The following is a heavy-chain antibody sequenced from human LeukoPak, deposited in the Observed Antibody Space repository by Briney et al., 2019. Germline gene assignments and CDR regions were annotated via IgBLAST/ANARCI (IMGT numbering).Heavy chain of an antibody. Sequence: TGGSLRLSCAASGFTFSSYAMSWVRQAPGKGLEWVSAISGSGGSTYYADSVKGRFTISRDNSKNTLYPQMNSLRAEDTAVYYCAKAHSSSWYGGDYWGQGTLVTVSS. CDR2: ISGSGGST. V-gene: IGHV3-23*01. CDR3: AKAHSSSWYGGDY. CDR1: GFTFSSYA. J-gene: IGHJ4*02. D-gene: IGHD6-13*01.